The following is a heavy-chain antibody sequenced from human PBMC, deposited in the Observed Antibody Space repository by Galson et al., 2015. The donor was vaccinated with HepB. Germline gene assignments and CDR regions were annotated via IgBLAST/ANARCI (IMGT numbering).Heavy chain of an antibody. V-gene: IGHV1-3*01. CDR1: GYTFTSYA. Sequence: SVKVSCKASGYTFTSYAMHWVRQAPGQRLEWMGWINAGNGNTKYSQKFQGRVTITRDTSASTAYMELSSLRSEDTAVYYCARERESGIRRFDAFDIWGQGTMVTVSS. D-gene: IGHD1-26*01. CDR2: INAGNGNT. J-gene: IGHJ3*02. CDR3: ARERESGIRRFDAFDI.